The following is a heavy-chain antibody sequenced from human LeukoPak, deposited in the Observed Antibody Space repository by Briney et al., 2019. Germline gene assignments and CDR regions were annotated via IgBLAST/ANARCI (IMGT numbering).Heavy chain of an antibody. Sequence: GGSLRLSCAAPGFTFSSYGMHWVRQAPGKGLEWVAVIWYDGSNKYYADSVKGRFTISRDNSKNTLYLQMNSLRAEDTAVYYCARDPGCSGGSCYGEKEYFQHWGQGTLVTVSS. CDR1: GFTFSSYG. V-gene: IGHV3-33*01. CDR2: IWYDGSNK. CDR3: ARDPGCSGGSCYGEKEYFQH. J-gene: IGHJ1*01. D-gene: IGHD2-15*01.